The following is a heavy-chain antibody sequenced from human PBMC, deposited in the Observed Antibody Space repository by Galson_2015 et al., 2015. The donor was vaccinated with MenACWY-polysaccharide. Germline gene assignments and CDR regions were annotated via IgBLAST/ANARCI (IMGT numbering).Heavy chain of an antibody. J-gene: IGHJ4*02. CDR3: VRAGRTDRGVVGYGWGLDY. Sequence: ETLSLTCTVSGGSIRRTSHYWGWIRQPPGKGLEWTGTVDYSGNSYYNASLKSRITISIDTSRTQFSLKLTSVTAADTAVYYCVRAGRTDRGVVGYGWGLDYWGQRILVTVSS. CDR2: VDYSGNS. CDR1: GGSIRRTSHY. D-gene: IGHD5-18*01. V-gene: IGHV4-39*07.